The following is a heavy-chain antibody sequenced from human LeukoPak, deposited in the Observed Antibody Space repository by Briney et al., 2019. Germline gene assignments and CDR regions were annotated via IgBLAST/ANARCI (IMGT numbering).Heavy chain of an antibody. CDR1: GFTFSSYG. CDR2: ISYDGINK. CDR3: ARDGYSNTWPYYFDY. J-gene: IGHJ4*02. V-gene: IGHV3-30*03. D-gene: IGHD6-13*01. Sequence: PGRSLRLSCAASGFTFSSYGMHWVRQAPGKGLEWVAVISYDGINKYYADSVEGRFTISRDNSKNTLYLQMNSLRAEDTAVYYCARDGYSNTWPYYFDYWGQGTLVTVPS.